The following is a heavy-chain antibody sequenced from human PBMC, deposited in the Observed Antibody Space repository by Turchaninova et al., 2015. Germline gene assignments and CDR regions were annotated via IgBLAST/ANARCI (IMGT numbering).Heavy chain of an antibody. CDR1: GSTFTSYA. D-gene: IGHD3-9*01. CDR2: INDGKGNT. Sequence: QVQLLQSGAEVKKPGASVTVSCKASGSTFTSYAMLWLRRPPGPGLEWMDWINDGKGNTKYSQKFQGRVTITRDTSASTAYMELSSLRSEDTAVYYCARGVLTGYFVDYWGQGTLVTVSS. CDR3: ARGVLTGYFVDY. J-gene: IGHJ4*02. V-gene: IGHV1-3*01.